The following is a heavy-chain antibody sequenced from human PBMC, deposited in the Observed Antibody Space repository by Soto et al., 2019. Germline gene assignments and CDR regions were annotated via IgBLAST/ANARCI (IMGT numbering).Heavy chain of an antibody. CDR3: ARARAFAYYYDGMDV. J-gene: IGHJ6*02. CDR1: GGSFSGYY. Sequence: QVQLQQWGAGLLKPSETLSLTCAVYGGSFSGYYWSWIRQPPGKGLEWIGEINHSGSTNYNPSLKSRDTISVDTSKNQFSLKLSSVTAADTAVYYCARARAFAYYYDGMDVWGQGTTVTVSS. V-gene: IGHV4-34*01. CDR2: INHSGST.